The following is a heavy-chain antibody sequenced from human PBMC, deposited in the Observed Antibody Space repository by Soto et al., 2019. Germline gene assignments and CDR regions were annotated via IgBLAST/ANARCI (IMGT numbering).Heavy chain of an antibody. Sequence: QITLKESGPTLVKPTQTLTLTCTFSGFSLSTSGVGVGWIRQPPGKALEWLALIYWNDDKRYSPSLKSRLTITNDTSKNQVVLTMTNMDPVDTATYFCAHMPRSSGYYGYYFDYWGQGTLVTVSS. CDR3: AHMPRSSGYYGYYFDY. V-gene: IGHV2-5*01. D-gene: IGHD3-22*01. J-gene: IGHJ4*02. CDR2: IYWNDDK. CDR1: GFSLSTSGVG.